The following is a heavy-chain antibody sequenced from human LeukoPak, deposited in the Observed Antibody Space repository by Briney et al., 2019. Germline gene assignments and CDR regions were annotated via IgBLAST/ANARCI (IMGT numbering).Heavy chain of an antibody. Sequence: ASETLSLTCTVSGYSISSGYYWGWIRQPPGKGLEWIGSIYHSGSTNYNPSLKSRVTISVDTSKNQFSLKLSSVTAADTAVYYCARSLGGSYDYWGQGTLVTVSS. V-gene: IGHV4-38-2*02. D-gene: IGHD1-26*01. CDR2: IYHSGST. CDR1: GYSISSGYY. J-gene: IGHJ4*02. CDR3: ARSLGGSYDY.